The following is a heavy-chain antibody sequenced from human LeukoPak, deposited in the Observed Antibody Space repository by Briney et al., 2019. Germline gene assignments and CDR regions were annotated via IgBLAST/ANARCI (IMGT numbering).Heavy chain of an antibody. Sequence: PGGSLRLSCAASGFTFSSYGMHWVRQAPGKGLEGVAVIWYDGSNKYYADSVKGRFTISRDNSKNTVYLQMNSLRAEDTAVYYCAGGGTSLHYWGQGTLVTVSS. CDR2: IWYDGSNK. V-gene: IGHV3-33*01. J-gene: IGHJ4*02. CDR3: AGGGTSLHY. CDR1: GFTFSSYG. D-gene: IGHD3-16*01.